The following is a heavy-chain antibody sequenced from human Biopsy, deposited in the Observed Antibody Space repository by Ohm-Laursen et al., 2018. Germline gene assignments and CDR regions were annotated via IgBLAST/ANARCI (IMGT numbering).Heavy chain of an antibody. Sequence: LSLTCAASEFTFTSYGMHWVRQAPGKGLEWVAVISYDGSGEYYADSLQGRFTISRDNPKNTVDLQMNSLRAEDTAVYFCARDEKRWDYSNYFSWHFDLWGRGTLVTVSS. CDR2: ISYDGSGE. CDR3: ARDEKRWDYSNYFSWHFDL. J-gene: IGHJ2*01. D-gene: IGHD4-11*01. V-gene: IGHV3-30*03. CDR1: EFTFTSYG.